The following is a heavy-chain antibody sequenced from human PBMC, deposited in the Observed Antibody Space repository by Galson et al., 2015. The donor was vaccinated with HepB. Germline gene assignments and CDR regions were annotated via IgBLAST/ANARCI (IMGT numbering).Heavy chain of an antibody. D-gene: IGHD4-11*01. CDR1: GFTFSSYS. J-gene: IGHJ4*02. CDR3: ARDYSNYPSYYFDY. V-gene: IGHV3-48*02. CDR2: IYSSSGTI. Sequence: SLRLSCAASGFTFSSYSMSWVRQAPGKGLEWISYIYSSSGTIYYADSVKGRFTISRDNAKNSLYLQMDSLRDEDTAVYYCARDYSNYPSYYFDYWGQGTLVTVSS.